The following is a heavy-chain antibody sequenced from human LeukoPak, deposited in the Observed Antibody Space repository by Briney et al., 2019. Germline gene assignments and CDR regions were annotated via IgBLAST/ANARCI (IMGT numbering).Heavy chain of an antibody. Sequence: EASVKVSCKASGYTFTSYGISWVRQAPGQGLEWMGWISAYNGNTNYAQKFQGRVTITADESTTTAYMELSSLRSEDTAVYYCARARYSSSWSLSYDAFDIWGQGTMVTVSS. V-gene: IGHV1-18*01. J-gene: IGHJ3*02. D-gene: IGHD6-13*01. CDR2: ISAYNGNT. CDR1: GYTFTSYG. CDR3: ARARYSSSWSLSYDAFDI.